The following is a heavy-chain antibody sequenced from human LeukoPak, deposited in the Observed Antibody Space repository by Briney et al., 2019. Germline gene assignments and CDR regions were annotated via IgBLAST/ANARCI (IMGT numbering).Heavy chain of an antibody. D-gene: IGHD3-16*01. CDR2: ITVDCKYI. J-gene: IGHJ4*02. Sequence: GGSLRLSCAASGFIFKTYTMTWVRQAPGKGLEWVSSITVDCKYITYADSVKGRFTISRDNAKNSLYLQVASLRGDDTATYYCAREGNDYYYDQWGQGTLVTVSP. V-gene: IGHV3-21*01. CDR1: GFIFKTYT. CDR3: AREGNDYYYDQ.